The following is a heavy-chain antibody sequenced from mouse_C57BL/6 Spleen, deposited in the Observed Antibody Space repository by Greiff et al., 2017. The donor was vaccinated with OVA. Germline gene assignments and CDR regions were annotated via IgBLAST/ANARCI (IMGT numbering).Heavy chain of an antibody. D-gene: IGHD2-3*01. Sequence: QVQLQQPGAELVKPGASVKLSCKASGYTFTSYWMHWVKQRPGQGLEWIGMIHPNSGSTNYNEKFKSKATLPVAKSSSPAYMQLSSMTSEDTAVYYCARVGGLLDDWGQGTTLTVSS. J-gene: IGHJ2*01. V-gene: IGHV1-64*01. CDR2: IHPNSGST. CDR1: GYTFTSYW. CDR3: ARVGGLLDD.